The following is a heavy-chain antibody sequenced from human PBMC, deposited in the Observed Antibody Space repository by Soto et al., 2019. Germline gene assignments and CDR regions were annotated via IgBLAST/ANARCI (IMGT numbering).Heavy chain of an antibody. Sequence: QVQLVESGGGVVQPGRSLRLSCAASGFTFSSYGMHWVRQAPGKGLEWVAVISYDGSNKYYADSVKGRFTISRDNSKNPLYLQMNSLRAEDTAVYYCAKDGRIQLLYPDYYGMDVWGQGTTVTVSS. CDR1: GFTFSSYG. J-gene: IGHJ6*02. CDR2: ISYDGSNK. D-gene: IGHD5-18*01. V-gene: IGHV3-30*18. CDR3: AKDGRIQLLYPDYYGMDV.